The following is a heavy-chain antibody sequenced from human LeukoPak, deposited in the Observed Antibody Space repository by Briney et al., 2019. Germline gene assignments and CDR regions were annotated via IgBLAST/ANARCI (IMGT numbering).Heavy chain of an antibody. CDR1: GYTFTGYY. D-gene: IGHD3-22*01. CDR2: INPNSGGT. V-gene: IGHV1-2*02. CDR3: ARGGYYYDSSGPAFDY. Sequence: ASAKVSCKASGYTFTGYYMHWVRQAPGQGLEWMGWINPNSGGTNYAQKFQGRVTMTRDTSISTAYMELSRLRSDDTAVYYCARGGYYYDSSGPAFDYWGQGTLVTVSS. J-gene: IGHJ4*02.